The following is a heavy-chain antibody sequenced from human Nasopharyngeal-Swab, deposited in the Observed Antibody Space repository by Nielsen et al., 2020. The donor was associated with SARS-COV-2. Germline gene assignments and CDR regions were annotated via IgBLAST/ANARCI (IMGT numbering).Heavy chain of an antibody. CDR1: GFTLSSYA. J-gene: IGHJ6*02. CDR3: ARAFGGGYYYGMDV. CDR2: ISGSGGST. V-gene: IGHV3-23*01. D-gene: IGHD3-16*01. Sequence: GGSLRLSCAASGFTLSSYAMSWVRQAPGKGLEWVSAISGSGGSTYYADSVKGRFTISRDNSKNTLYLQMKSLRAEDPAVYYCARAFGGGYYYGMDVWGQGTTVTVSS.